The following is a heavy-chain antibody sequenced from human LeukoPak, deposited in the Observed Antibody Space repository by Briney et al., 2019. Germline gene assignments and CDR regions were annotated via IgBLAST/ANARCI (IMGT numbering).Heavy chain of an antibody. V-gene: IGHV3-15*01. Sequence: GGSLRLSRAASGFTFSNTWMNWVRQAPGKGLEWVGRIQSKTDGGTTEYAAPVKGRFTISRDDSKTTLYLQMNSLKTEDTAVYYCATLTVRGVINIWGQGTLVTVSS. D-gene: IGHD3-10*01. CDR3: ATLTVRGVINI. CDR2: IQSKTDGGTT. J-gene: IGHJ4*02. CDR1: GFTFSNTW.